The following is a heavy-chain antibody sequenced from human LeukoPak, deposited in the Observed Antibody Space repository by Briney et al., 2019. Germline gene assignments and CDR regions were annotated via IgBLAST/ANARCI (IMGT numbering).Heavy chain of an antibody. CDR3: TTGYITIFGVVTDY. J-gene: IGHJ4*02. CDR2: IKSKTDGGTT. CDR1: GFTVSSNY. D-gene: IGHD3-3*01. Sequence: GGSLRLSCAASGFTVSSNYMSWVRQAPGKGLEWVGRIKSKTDGGTTDYAAPVKGRFTISRDDSKNTLYLQMNSLKTEDTAVYYCTTGYITIFGVVTDYWGQGTLVTVSS. V-gene: IGHV3-15*01.